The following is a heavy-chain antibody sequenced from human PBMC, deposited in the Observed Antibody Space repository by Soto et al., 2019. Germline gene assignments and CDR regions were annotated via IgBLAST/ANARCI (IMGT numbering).Heavy chain of an antibody. CDR3: ARGSLWGSYRYRSFDI. D-gene: IGHD3-16*02. Sequence: EVQLVESGGGLVQPGGSLRLSCAASGFTFSSYSMNWVRQAPGKGLEWVSYISSSSSTIYYADSVKGRFTISRDNAKNSLELQMNSLRAEDTPVYYCARGSLWGSYRYRSFDIWGHGTMVTVSS. CDR1: GFTFSSYS. CDR2: ISSSSSTI. V-gene: IGHV3-48*01. J-gene: IGHJ3*02.